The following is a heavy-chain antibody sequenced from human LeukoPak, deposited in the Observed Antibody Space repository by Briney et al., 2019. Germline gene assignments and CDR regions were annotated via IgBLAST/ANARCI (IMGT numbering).Heavy chain of an antibody. CDR1: GFTFSNYW. CDR2: IHSDGSSI. Sequence: GGSLRLSCAASGFTFSNYWMHWVRQAPGKGLVWVSRIHSDGSSISYADSVKGRFTISRDNAKNTLYLQMNSLRAEDTAVYYCVRGAYSSSWLNFDYWGQGTLVTVSS. D-gene: IGHD6-13*01. CDR3: VRGAYSSSWLNFDY. J-gene: IGHJ4*02. V-gene: IGHV3-74*01.